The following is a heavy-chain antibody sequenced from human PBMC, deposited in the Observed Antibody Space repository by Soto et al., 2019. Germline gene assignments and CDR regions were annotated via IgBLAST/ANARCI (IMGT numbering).Heavy chain of an antibody. D-gene: IGHD2-2*02. CDR1: GGSVSSTSYY. J-gene: IGHJ4*02. Sequence: PSETLSLTCTVSGGSVSSTSYYWTWIRQPPGKGLEWIGYIYYSGSTNYNPSLKSRVTISVDTSKNQFSLKLSSVTAADTAVYYCAAHEVPAAIPNNWGQGTLVTVSS. CDR3: AAHEVPAAIPNN. CDR2: IYYSGST. V-gene: IGHV4-61*01.